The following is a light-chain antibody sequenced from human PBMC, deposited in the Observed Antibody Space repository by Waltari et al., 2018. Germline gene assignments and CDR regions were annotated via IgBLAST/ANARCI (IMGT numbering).Light chain of an antibody. V-gene: IGLV4-69*01. CDR1: SGYSSNV. J-gene: IGLJ3*02. CDR2: VNSDGSH. CDR3: QTGGHGTWV. Sequence: QLVLTQSPSASASLGASFMLTCTLSSGYSSNVIAWLQQWREKGTRYLMKVNSDGSHNKRDEIPDRFSGSSSGAERYLTISSLQSEDEGDYYCQTGGHGTWVFGGWTKLTVL.